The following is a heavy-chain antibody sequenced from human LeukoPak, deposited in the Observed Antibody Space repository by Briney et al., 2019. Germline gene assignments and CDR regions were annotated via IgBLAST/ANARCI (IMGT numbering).Heavy chain of an antibody. V-gene: IGHV1-3*01. CDR3: ARGFLGGFGDY. Sequence: ASVKVSCKASGYTFTSYAMHWVRQAPGQRLEWMGWINAGNGNTKYSQKFQGGVTITRDTSASTAYMELSSLRSEDTAVYYCARGFLGGFGDYWGQGTLVTVSS. CDR1: GYTFTSYA. D-gene: IGHD3-10*01. CDR2: INAGNGNT. J-gene: IGHJ4*02.